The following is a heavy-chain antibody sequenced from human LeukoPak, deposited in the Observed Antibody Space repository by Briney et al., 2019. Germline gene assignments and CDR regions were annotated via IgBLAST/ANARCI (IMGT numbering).Heavy chain of an antibody. V-gene: IGHV3-23*01. D-gene: IGHD3-3*01. CDR2: ISGSGGST. J-gene: IGHJ4*02. CDR3: AKVTGYYDSWSGYYTFDY. Sequence: GGSLRLSCAASGFTFSSYAMSWVRQAPGKGLEWVSAISGSGGSTYYADSVKGRFTISRDNSKNTLCLQMNSLRAEDTAVYYCAKVTGYYDSWSGYYTFDYWGQGTLVTVSS. CDR1: GFTFSSYA.